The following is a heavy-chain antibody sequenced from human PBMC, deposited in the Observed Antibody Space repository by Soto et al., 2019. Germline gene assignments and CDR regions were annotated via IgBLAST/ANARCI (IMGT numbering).Heavy chain of an antibody. V-gene: IGHV1-2*02. CDR2: INPNSGGT. CDR3: ARGITMIVVAPISH. J-gene: IGHJ4*02. Sequence: ASVKVSCKASGGTFSSYAISWVRQAPGQGLEWMGWINPNSGGTNYAQKFQGRVTMTRDTSISTAYMELSRLRSDDTAVYYCARGITMIVVAPISHWGQGTLVTVSS. CDR1: GGTFSSYA. D-gene: IGHD3-22*01.